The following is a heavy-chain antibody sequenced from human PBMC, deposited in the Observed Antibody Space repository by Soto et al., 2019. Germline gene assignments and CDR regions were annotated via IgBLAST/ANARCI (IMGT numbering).Heavy chain of an antibody. D-gene: IGHD3-3*01. CDR1: GFTFSSYG. V-gene: IGHV3-21*01. J-gene: IGHJ4*02. CDR2: ISSSSSYI. Sequence: GGSLRLSCAASGFTFSSYGMNWVRQAPGKGLEWVSSISSSSSYIYYADSVKGRFTISRDNAKNSLYLQMNSLRAEDTAVYYCARVKGDFWSGYHYFDYWGQGTLVTVSS. CDR3: ARVKGDFWSGYHYFDY.